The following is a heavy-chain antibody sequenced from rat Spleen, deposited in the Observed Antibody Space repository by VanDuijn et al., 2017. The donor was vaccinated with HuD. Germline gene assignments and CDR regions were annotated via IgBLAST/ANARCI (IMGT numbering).Heavy chain of an antibody. J-gene: IGHJ1*01. CDR2: ISNGGGST. Sequence: EVQLVESDGGLVQPGRSLKLSCAASGFTFSDYYMAWVRQAPTKGLEWVATISNGGGSTHYRDSVKCRFTISRDNAKSTLYLQMDSLRSEDTATYYCARPRLMYSTDYWYFDFWGPGTMVTVSS. CDR3: ARPRLMYSTDYWYFDF. CDR1: GFTFSDYY. D-gene: IGHD1-6*01. V-gene: IGHV5-25*01.